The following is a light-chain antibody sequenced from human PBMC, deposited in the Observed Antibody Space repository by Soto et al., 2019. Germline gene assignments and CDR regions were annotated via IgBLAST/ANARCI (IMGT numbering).Light chain of an antibody. CDR2: DAS. Sequence: EIVLTQSPATLSLSPGQRATLSCRATQSSYHYLAWYQQKPGQAPRLLIYDASNRATGIPARFSGSWSGTDFTLTISSLEPEDFAVYYCQQRSNRPPTFGGGTKVEIK. CDR1: QSSYHY. J-gene: IGKJ4*01. V-gene: IGKV3-11*01. CDR3: QQRSNRPPT.